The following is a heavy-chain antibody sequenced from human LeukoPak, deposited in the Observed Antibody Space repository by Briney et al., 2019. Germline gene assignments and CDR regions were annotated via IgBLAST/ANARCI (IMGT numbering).Heavy chain of an antibody. V-gene: IGHV4-59*01. Sequence: PSETLSLTCTVSGGSISSYYWSWIRQPPGKGLEWIGYIYSSGNTNYNPSLKSRVTISVDTSKNQFSLKLSSVPAADTAVYYCARDSGGAAANLDYWGQGTLVTVSS. CDR3: ARDSGGAAANLDY. D-gene: IGHD6-13*01. CDR1: GGSISSYY. J-gene: IGHJ4*02. CDR2: IYSSGNT.